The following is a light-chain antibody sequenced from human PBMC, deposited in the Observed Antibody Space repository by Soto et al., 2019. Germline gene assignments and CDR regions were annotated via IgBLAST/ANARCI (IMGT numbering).Light chain of an antibody. Sequence: QSVLTQPPSASGTPGQRVTISCSGSSSNIGSNTVNWYQQLPRTAPKLLIYSNNQRPSGVPDRFSGSKSGTSASLAISGLQSEDQADYSCAAWDDSLNGFYVSGNGTKVTVL. CDR3: AAWDDSLNGFYV. CDR1: SSNIGSNT. CDR2: SNN. J-gene: IGLJ1*01. V-gene: IGLV1-44*01.